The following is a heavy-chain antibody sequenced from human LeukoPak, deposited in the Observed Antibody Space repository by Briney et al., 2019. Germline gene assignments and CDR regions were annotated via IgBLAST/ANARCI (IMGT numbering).Heavy chain of an antibody. V-gene: IGHV3-11*06. CDR1: GFTFSDYY. CDR3: ARLRAGIIDY. Sequence: GGSLRLSCAASGFTFSDYYMSWIRQAPGKGLEWVSYISSSSSYTNYADSEKGRFTISRDNAKNSLYLQMNSLRAEDTAVYYCARLRAGIIDYWGQGTLVTVSS. CDR2: ISSSSSYT. D-gene: IGHD6-19*01. J-gene: IGHJ4*02.